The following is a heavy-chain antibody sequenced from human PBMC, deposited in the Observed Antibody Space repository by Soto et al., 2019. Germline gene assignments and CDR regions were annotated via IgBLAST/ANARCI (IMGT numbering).Heavy chain of an antibody. CDR3: ASSSLSGMDV. V-gene: IGHV4-30-4*01. D-gene: IGHD2-2*01. CDR1: GCSIVGGDYY. Sequence: SLTFSVSGCSIVGGDYYWSLIRQPPGKGLEWIGNIYYSGNTYYNPSLKSRLIISIDTSKNQSSLKVGSVTAADTAVYYCASSSLSGMDVSAQGPTLTVSS. CDR2: IYYSGNT. J-gene: IGHJ6*02.